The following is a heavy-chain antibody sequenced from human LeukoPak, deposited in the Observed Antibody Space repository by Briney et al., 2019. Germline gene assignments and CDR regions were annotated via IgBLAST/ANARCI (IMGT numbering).Heavy chain of an antibody. D-gene: IGHD3-10*01. CDR2: IYYSGST. V-gene: IGHV4-59*08. CDR3: ARRRGGDYFDY. J-gene: IGHJ4*02. CDR1: GGSISSYY. Sequence: SETLSLTCTVSGGSISSYYWSWIRQPPGKGLEWIGYIYYSGSTNCNPSLKSRVTISVDTSKNQFSLKLSSVTAADTAVYYCARRRGGDYFDYWGQGTLVTVSS.